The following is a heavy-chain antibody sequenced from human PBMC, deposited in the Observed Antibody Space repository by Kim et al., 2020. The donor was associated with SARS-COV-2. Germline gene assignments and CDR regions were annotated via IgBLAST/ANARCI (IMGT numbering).Heavy chain of an antibody. Sequence: GTPNTTPSHKHRATIPVDTSKNRFSLKLSSVTAADTAVYYCARHVNAFDIWGQGTMVTVSS. CDR2: GTP. CDR3: ARHVNAFDI. V-gene: IGHV4-59*08. J-gene: IGHJ3*02.